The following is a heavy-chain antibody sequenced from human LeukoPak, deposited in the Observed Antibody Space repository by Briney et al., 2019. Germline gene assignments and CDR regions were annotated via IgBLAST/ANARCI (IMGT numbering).Heavy chain of an antibody. CDR3: ARASCSSASCYPTYYYYMDV. CDR1: GFTFSTYP. CDR2: VSSSSSTI. Sequence: GGSLRLSCAASGFTFSTYPTNWVRQAPGKGLEWVSYVSSSSSTIYYADSVKGRFAISRDNAKNSLYLQMNSLRAEDTAVYYCARASCSSASCYPTYYYYMDVWGKGTTVTVSS. V-gene: IGHV3-48*01. J-gene: IGHJ6*03. D-gene: IGHD2-2*01.